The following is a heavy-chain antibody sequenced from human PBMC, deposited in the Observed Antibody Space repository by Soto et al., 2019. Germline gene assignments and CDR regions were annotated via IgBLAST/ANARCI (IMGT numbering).Heavy chain of an antibody. CDR2: IIPIFGTA. Sequence: GASVKVSCKASGGTFSSYAISWVRQAPGQGLEWMGGIIPIFGTANYAQKFQGRVTITADESTSTAYMELSSLRSEDTAVYYCAAGDRSESYYYYCGMDVWGQGTTVTVSS. V-gene: IGHV1-69*13. CDR1: GGTFSSYA. D-gene: IGHD2-21*02. CDR3: AAGDRSESYYYYCGMDV. J-gene: IGHJ6*02.